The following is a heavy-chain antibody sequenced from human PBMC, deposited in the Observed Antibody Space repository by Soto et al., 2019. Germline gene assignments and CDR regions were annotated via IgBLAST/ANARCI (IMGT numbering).Heavy chain of an antibody. J-gene: IGHJ4*02. CDR2: IWYDGSNK. Sequence: QVQLAESGGGVVQPGRSLRLSCAASGFTFSSYGMHWVRQAPGQGLEWVAVIWYDGSNKYYADSVKGRFTISRDNSQNLLYLPMNSLRAEDTAGYYCARGYGGNPGGYWGQGTLVTVSS. CDR3: ARGYGGNPGGY. CDR1: GFTFSSYG. V-gene: IGHV3-33*01. D-gene: IGHD2-15*01.